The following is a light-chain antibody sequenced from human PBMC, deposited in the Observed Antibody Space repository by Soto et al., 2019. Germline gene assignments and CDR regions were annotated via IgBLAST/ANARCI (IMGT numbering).Light chain of an antibody. V-gene: IGLV1-40*01. J-gene: IGLJ2*01. Sequence: QPVLTQPPSVSGAPGQRVTISCTGSSSNIGAGYDVHWYQQLPGTAPKLLIYGNSNRPSGVPDRFSGAKSGTSASLASTGLQAEDEADYYCQSYDSILSVVVFGGGTKLTVL. CDR1: SSNIGAGYD. CDR3: QSYDSILSVVV. CDR2: GNS.